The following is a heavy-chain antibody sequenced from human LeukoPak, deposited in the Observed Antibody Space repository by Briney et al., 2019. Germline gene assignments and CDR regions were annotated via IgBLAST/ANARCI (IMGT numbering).Heavy chain of an antibody. D-gene: IGHD2-21*02. Sequence: PGGSLRLSCVASGFTFSDYYMSWVRQAPGKGLEWISYISDSGSTIYYADSVKGRFTISRDNAKNSLYLQMNSLRAEDTAVYYCARVYTAEDYWGQGTLVTISS. CDR1: GFTFSDYY. CDR2: ISDSGSTI. V-gene: IGHV3-11*01. J-gene: IGHJ4*02. CDR3: ARVYTAEDY.